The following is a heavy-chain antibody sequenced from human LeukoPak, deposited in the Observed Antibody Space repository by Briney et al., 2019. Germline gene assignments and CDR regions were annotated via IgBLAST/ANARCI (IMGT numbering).Heavy chain of an antibody. CDR3: TRHEAGYYGSGDTDY. Sequence: GGSLKHSCAASGFTFSGSAMHWVRQASGKGLEWVGRIRSKANSYATAYAASVKGRFTISRDDSKDTAYLQMNSLKTEDTAVYYCTRHEAGYYGSGDTDYWGQGTLVTVSS. D-gene: IGHD3-10*01. CDR2: IRSKANSYAT. CDR1: GFTFSGSA. J-gene: IGHJ4*02. V-gene: IGHV3-73*01.